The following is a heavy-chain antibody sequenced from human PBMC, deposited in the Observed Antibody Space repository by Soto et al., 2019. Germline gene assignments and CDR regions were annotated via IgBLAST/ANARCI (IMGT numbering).Heavy chain of an antibody. CDR2: IWYDGSNK. D-gene: IGHD3-10*01. CDR1: GFTFSSYG. Sequence: QVQLVESGGGVVQPGRSLRLSCAASGFTFSSYGMHWVRQAPGKGLEWVAVIWYDGSNKYYADSVKGRFTISRDNSKNTLYLQMNSLRAEATAVYYCARDYYGSGSYAFDIWGQGTMVTVSS. V-gene: IGHV3-33*01. J-gene: IGHJ3*02. CDR3: ARDYYGSGSYAFDI.